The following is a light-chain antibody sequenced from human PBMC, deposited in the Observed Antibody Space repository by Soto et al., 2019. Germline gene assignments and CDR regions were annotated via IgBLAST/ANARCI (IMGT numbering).Light chain of an antibody. Sequence: ESLLTQSPGTLSLSPGERATLSCRASQSVSSNYLAWYQQKPGQAPRLLIYGSSTRATGIPARFSGSGSGTEFTLTISSLQSEDFAVYYCQQYNNWPPITFGQGTRLEI. CDR1: QSVSSN. CDR3: QQYNNWPPIT. J-gene: IGKJ5*01. V-gene: IGKV3-15*01. CDR2: GSS.